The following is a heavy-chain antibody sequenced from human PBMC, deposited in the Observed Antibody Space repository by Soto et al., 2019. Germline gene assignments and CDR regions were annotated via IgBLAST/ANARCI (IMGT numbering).Heavy chain of an antibody. CDR1: GFTFSSYG. Sequence: GGSLRLSCAASGFTFSSYGMHWVRQAPGKGLEWVAVIWYDGSNKYYADSVKGRFTISRDNSKNTLYLQMNSLRAEDTAVYYCARDRAPFGVGYYYYGMDVWGQGTTVTVSS. J-gene: IGHJ6*02. CDR2: IWYDGSNK. V-gene: IGHV3-33*01. D-gene: IGHD3-10*01. CDR3: ARDRAPFGVGYYYYGMDV.